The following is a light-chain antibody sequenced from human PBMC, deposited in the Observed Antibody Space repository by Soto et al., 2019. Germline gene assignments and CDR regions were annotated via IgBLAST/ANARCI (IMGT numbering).Light chain of an antibody. CDR3: CSYAGSRV. Sequence: QSALTQPASVSGSPGQSITISCTGTSSDGGRYNLVSWYQQHPGKAPKLMIYEGSKRPSGVSNRFSGSKSGNTASLKISGLQAEEEADYYCCSYAGSRVFGGGTKLTVL. CDR1: SSDGGRYNL. V-gene: IGLV2-23*01. J-gene: IGLJ3*02. CDR2: EGS.